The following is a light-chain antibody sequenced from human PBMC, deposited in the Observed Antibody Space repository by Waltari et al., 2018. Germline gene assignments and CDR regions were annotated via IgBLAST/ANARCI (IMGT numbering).Light chain of an antibody. Sequence: QSALTQPASVSGSPGQSITIPCTGTSSDLGYSNFVSWYQQHPGTAPKLLIFDVSKRPSGVSNRVSGSKSGNTASLTISGLQAEDEADYYCCLYAGSSTVVFGGGTKLTVL. CDR1: SSDLGYSNF. V-gene: IGLV2-23*02. CDR3: CLYAGSSTVV. CDR2: DVS. J-gene: IGLJ2*01.